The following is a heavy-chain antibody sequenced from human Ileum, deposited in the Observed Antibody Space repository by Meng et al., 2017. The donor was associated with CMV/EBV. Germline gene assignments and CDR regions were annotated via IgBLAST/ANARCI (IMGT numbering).Heavy chain of an antibody. CDR2: IITNTGNP. D-gene: IGHD1-26*01. V-gene: IGHV7-4-1*02. CDR3: ARDGLSGRYFDY. J-gene: IGHJ4*02. CDR1: GYKFTGSN. Sequence: KDSGYKFTGSNIFWGRQAPGRGPGWMGWIITNTGNPTYAQGFTGRFVFSLDTSVSTTYLQISSLKAEDTAVYYCARDGLSGRYFDYWGQGTLVTVSS.